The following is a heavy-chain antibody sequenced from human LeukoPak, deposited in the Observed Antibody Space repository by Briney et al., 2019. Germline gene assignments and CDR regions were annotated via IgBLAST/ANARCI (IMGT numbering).Heavy chain of an antibody. D-gene: IGHD2-15*01. CDR3: ARDSLDIVVVVAATPFDY. J-gene: IGHJ4*02. CDR1: GYTFTSYG. V-gene: IGHV1-18*01. Sequence: ASVKVSCKASGYTFTSYGISWVRQPPGQGLEWMGLISAYNGNTNYAQKLQGRVTMTTDTSTSTAYMELRSLRSDDTAVYYCARDSLDIVVVVAATPFDYWGQGTLVTVSS. CDR2: ISAYNGNT.